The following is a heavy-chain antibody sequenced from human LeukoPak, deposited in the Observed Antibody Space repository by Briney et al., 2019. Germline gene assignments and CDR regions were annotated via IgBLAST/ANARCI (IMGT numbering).Heavy chain of an antibody. CDR2: ISYDGSNK. Sequence: GGSLRLSCAASGFTFSSLAMHWVRQAPGKGLEWVAVISYDGSNKYYADSVKGRFTISRDNSKDRLYLQMNSLRAGDTAVYYCASLVGGSRDASDIWGQGTMVTVSS. CDR1: GFTFSSLA. J-gene: IGHJ3*02. CDR3: ASLVGGSRDASDI. D-gene: IGHD1-14*01. V-gene: IGHV3-30*04.